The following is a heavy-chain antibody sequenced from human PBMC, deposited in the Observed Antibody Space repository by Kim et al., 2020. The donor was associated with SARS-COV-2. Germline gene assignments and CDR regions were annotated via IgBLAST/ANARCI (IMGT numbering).Heavy chain of an antibody. D-gene: IGHD1-26*01. V-gene: IGHV3-64*01. J-gene: IGHJ4*02. Sequence: GGSLRLSCAASGFTFSSYAMHWVRQAPGKGLEYVSAISSNGGSTYYANSVKGRFTISRDNSKNTLYLQMGSLRAEDMAVYYCAREDTYYTYNDYWGQGTLVTVSS. CDR3: AREDTYYTYNDY. CDR1: GFTFSSYA. CDR2: ISSNGGST.